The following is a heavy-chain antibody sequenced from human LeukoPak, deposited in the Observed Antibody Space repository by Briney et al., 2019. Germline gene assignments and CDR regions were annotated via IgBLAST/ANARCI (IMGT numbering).Heavy chain of an antibody. CDR1: GFTFSSYS. D-gene: IGHD4-17*01. J-gene: IGHJ4*02. CDR2: ISSSSSYI. V-gene: IGHV3-21*04. CDR3: AKVAPVFGLTVTTGPIDY. Sequence: GGSLRLSCAASGFTFSSYSMNWVRQAPGKGLEWVSSISSSSSYIYYADSVKGRFTISRDNSKNTLYLQMNSLRAEDTAVYYCAKVAPVFGLTVTTGPIDYWGQGTLVTVSS.